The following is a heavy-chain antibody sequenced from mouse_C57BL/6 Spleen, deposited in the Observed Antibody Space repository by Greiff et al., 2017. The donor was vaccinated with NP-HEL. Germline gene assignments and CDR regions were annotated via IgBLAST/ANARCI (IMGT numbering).Heavy chain of an antibody. CDR2: INYDGSST. J-gene: IGHJ4*01. Sequence: DVQLVESEGGLVQPGSSMKLSCTASGFTFSDYYMAWVRQVPEKGLEWVANINYDGSSTYYLDSLKSRFIISRDNAKNILCLQMSSLKSEDTATYYCARAAPDYYGSSYAMDYWGQGTSVTVSS. V-gene: IGHV5-16*01. CDR3: ARAAPDYYGSSYAMDY. D-gene: IGHD1-1*01. CDR1: GFTFSDYY.